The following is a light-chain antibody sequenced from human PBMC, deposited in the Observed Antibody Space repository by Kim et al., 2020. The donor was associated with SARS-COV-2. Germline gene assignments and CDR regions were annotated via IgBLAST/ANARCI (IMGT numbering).Light chain of an antibody. J-gene: IGLJ3*02. V-gene: IGLV4-69*01. Sequence: AWVKLASTRSSGNSSDANGWQEQQPEKGPRYLMKLNSDGSHSKGDGIPDRFSGSSSGAERYLAISSLQSEDEADCYGQTWGTGIRVFGGGTQLTVL. CDR2: LNSDGSH. CDR3: QTWGTGIRV. CDR1: SGNSSDA.